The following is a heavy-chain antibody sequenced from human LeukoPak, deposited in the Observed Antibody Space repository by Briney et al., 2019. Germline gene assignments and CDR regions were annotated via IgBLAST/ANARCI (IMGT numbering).Heavy chain of an antibody. CDR3: AGEEGIAAAAAIYYYGMDV. V-gene: IGHV1-69*04. Sequence: SVKVSCKASGCTFSSYAISWVRQAPGQGLEWMGRIIPILGIANYAQKFQGRVTITADKSTSTAYMEPSSLRYEDTAVYYCAGEEGIAAAAAIYYYGMDVWGQGTTVTVCS. CDR2: IIPILGIA. CDR1: GCTFSSYA. D-gene: IGHD6-13*01. J-gene: IGHJ6*02.